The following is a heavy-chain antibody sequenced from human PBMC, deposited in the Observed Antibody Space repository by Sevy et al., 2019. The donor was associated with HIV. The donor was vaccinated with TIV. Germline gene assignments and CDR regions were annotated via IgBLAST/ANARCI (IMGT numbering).Heavy chain of an antibody. V-gene: IGHV3-23*01. CDR3: ATIRYSSAWYSYSDN. J-gene: IGHJ4*02. CDR2: ISTSGDRT. D-gene: IGHD6-19*01. CDR1: GFTFSTYA. Sequence: GGSLRLSCAASGFTFSTYAMSWVRQAPGKGLEWVSTISTSGDRTFYADSVKGRLSISRDNSENTLYLQMNSLRAEDTAVYYCATIRYSSAWYSYSDNWGQGTLVTVSS.